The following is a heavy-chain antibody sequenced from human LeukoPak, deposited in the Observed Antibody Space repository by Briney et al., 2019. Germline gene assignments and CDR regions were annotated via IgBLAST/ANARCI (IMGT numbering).Heavy chain of an antibody. V-gene: IGHV3-23*01. CDR1: GFNFYSYD. D-gene: IGHD3-10*01. J-gene: IGHJ3*01. Sequence: GGSLRLSCAASGFNFYSYDMTWVRQAPGKGLEWVSSLSGGGEASYYADSAKGRFTISRDNANDTLYLRMNSLRVDDTAVYYCAKKWLGGYFDLWGRGTKVTVSS. CDR2: LSGGGEAS. CDR3: AKKWLGGYFDL.